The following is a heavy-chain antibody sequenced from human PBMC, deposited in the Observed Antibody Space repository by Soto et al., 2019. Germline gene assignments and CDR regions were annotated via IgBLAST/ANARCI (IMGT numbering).Heavy chain of an antibody. D-gene: IGHD3-3*01. V-gene: IGHV1-18*01. CDR1: GYTFTSYG. J-gene: IGHJ6*02. CDR3: ARDTIYDFWSGYYRPYYYYGMDV. CDR2: ISAYNGNT. Sequence: GASVKVSCKASGYTFTSYGISWVRQAPGQGLEWMGWISAYNGNTNYAQKLQGRVTMTTDTSTSTAYMELRSLRSDDTAVYYCARDTIYDFWSGYYRPYYYYGMDVWGQGTTVTVSS.